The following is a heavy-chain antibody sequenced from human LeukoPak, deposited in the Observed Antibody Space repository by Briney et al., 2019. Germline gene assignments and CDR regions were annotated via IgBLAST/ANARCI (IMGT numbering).Heavy chain of an antibody. CDR1: RFTLSSYA. CDR2: VSGSGSST. Sequence: GGSLRLSCAASRFTLSSYAMRWVRQAPRKGLEWVSGVSGSGSSTDYADSVKGRFTISRDNSKNTLYLQMSSLSAEDTAVYYCAKMNVLTGSYTPNFDFWGQGTLVTVSS. V-gene: IGHV3-23*01. D-gene: IGHD3-9*01. J-gene: IGHJ4*02. CDR3: AKMNVLTGSYTPNFDF.